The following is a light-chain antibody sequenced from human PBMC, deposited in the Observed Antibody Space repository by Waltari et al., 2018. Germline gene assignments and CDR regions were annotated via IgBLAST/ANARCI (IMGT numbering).Light chain of an antibody. CDR2: KAS. Sequence: DIQMTQSPSTLSASVGDRVTITCRASENVSKWLAWYQQKPGKAPKLLVYKASTLRSGVPSRFSGSGSGAEFSLTISSLQPDDFATYYCQQLNSYPRTFGQGTKVEIK. CDR3: QQLNSYPRT. CDR1: ENVSKW. V-gene: IGKV1-5*03. J-gene: IGKJ1*01.